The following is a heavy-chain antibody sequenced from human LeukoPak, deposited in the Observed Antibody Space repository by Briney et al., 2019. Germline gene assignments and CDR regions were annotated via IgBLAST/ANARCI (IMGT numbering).Heavy chain of an antibody. V-gene: IGHV4-59*08. D-gene: IGHD1-26*01. CDR2: ISYTGST. CDR3: ARHVAVGETD. CDR1: GGSISSDY. J-gene: IGHJ4*02. Sequence: PSETLSLTCTVSGGSISSDYWGWIRQPPGKGLEWIGYISYTGSTTYNPSLKSRVTISVDTAKNQFSLKLSSVTAADTAVYYCARHVAVGETDWGQGTLVTVFS.